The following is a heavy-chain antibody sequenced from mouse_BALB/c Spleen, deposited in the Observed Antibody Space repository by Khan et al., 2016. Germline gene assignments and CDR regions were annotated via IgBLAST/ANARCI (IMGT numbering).Heavy chain of an antibody. CDR2: IWPGGST. J-gene: IGHJ3*01. D-gene: IGHD2-4*01. Sequence: QVQLKQSGPGLVAPSQSLSITCTVSGFSLTNSGVHWIRQPPGKVLEWLGVIWPGGSTDYNSALMSRLSITKDNSQNQVFLKMISLQTDDTAMYYCARDDQDYDAWFASWGQGTLVIVSA. CDR1: GFSLTNSG. V-gene: IGHV2-9*02. CDR3: ARDDQDYDAWFAS.